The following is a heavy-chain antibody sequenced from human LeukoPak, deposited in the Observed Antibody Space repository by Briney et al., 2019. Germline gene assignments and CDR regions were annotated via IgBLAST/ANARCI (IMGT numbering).Heavy chain of an antibody. V-gene: IGHV4-61*02. CDR1: GGSISSSSYY. CDR3: ARAGSADAFDI. CDR2: IYTSGST. D-gene: IGHD2-15*01. Sequence: SETLSLTCTVSGGSISSSSYYWGWIRQPPGKGLEWIGRIYTSGSTNYNPSLKSRVTISVDTSKRQFSLKLNSVTAADTGVYYCARAGSADAFDIWGQGTMVTVSS. J-gene: IGHJ3*02.